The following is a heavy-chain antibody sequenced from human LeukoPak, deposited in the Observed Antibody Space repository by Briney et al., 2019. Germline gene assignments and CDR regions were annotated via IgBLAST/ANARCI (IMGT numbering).Heavy chain of an antibody. Sequence: ASVKVSCKASGYTFTGYYMHWVRQAPGQGLEWMGWINPNSGGTNYAQKFQGRVTKTRDTSISTAYMELSRLRSDDTAVYYCARGNPSYYDFWSGYDTNWFDPWGQGTLVTVSS. CDR3: ARGNPSYYDFWSGYDTNWFDP. D-gene: IGHD3-3*01. V-gene: IGHV1-2*02. J-gene: IGHJ5*02. CDR1: GYTFTGYY. CDR2: INPNSGGT.